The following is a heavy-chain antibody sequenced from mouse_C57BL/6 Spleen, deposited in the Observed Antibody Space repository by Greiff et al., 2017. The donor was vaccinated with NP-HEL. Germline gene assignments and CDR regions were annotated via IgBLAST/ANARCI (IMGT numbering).Heavy chain of an antibody. CDR2: IDPEDGDT. Sequence: VQLQQSGAELVRPGASVKLSCTASGFNIKDYYMHWVKQRPEQGLEWIGRIDPEDGDTEYAPKFQGKATMTADTSSNTAYLQLSSLTSEDTAVYYCTSSSYDDYAMDYWGQGTSVTVSS. V-gene: IGHV14-1*01. CDR3: TSSSYDDYAMDY. D-gene: IGHD2-12*01. J-gene: IGHJ4*01. CDR1: GFNIKDYY.